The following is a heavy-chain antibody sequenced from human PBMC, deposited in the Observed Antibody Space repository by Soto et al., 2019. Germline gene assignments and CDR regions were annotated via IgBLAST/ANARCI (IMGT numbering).Heavy chain of an antibody. J-gene: IGHJ4*02. Sequence: QLQLQESGPGLVKPSETLSLTCTVSGGSISSSSYYWGWIRQPPGKGLEWIGSIYYSGSTYYNPSLKSRVPISVDTSKNQFSLKLSSVTAADTAVYYCASIPWVGPFLYYFDYWGQGTLVTVSS. D-gene: IGHD2-21*01. CDR1: GGSISSSSYY. CDR2: IYYSGST. V-gene: IGHV4-39*01. CDR3: ASIPWVGPFLYYFDY.